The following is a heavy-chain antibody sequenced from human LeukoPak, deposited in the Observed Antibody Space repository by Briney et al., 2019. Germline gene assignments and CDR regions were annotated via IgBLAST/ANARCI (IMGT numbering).Heavy chain of an antibody. V-gene: IGHV4-59*11. CDR1: GGTISSHY. D-gene: IGHD4-23*01. J-gene: IGHJ5*02. Sequence: SEALSLTRTVTGGTISSHYWRWLRQPPAKGLAWIGYIYYSGSTNYNPSLKSRVTISVDTSKNQFSLKLSSVTAADTAVYYCARVGGKDWFDPWGQGTLVTVSS. CDR3: ARVGGKDWFDP. CDR2: IYYSGST.